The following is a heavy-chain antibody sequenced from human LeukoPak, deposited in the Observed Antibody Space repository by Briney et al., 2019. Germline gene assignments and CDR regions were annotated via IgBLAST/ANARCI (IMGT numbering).Heavy chain of an antibody. CDR3: AGEPGYCSGGSCFDAFDI. J-gene: IGHJ3*02. CDR2: IYYSGST. Sequence: SETLSLTCTVSGGSISSYYWSWIRQPPGKGLEWIGYIYYSGSTNYNPSLKSRVTISVDTSKNQFSLKLSSVTAADTAVYYCAGEPGYCSGGSCFDAFDIWGQGTMVTVSS. CDR1: GGSISSYY. D-gene: IGHD2-15*01. V-gene: IGHV4-59*01.